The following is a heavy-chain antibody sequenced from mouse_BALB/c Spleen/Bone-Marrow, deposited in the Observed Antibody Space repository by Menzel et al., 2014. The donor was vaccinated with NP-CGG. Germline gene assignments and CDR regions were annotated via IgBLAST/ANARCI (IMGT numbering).Heavy chain of an antibody. CDR3: ARGGNGYDGFWCSEV. CDR2: IDPSDSYT. V-gene: IGHV1-69*02. CDR1: GYTFTSYW. J-gene: IGHJ1*01. D-gene: IGHD2-2*01. Sequence: VQLQQSGAELVKPGASVKLSCKASGYTFTSYWMHWVKQRPGQGLEWIGEIDPSDSYTNYNQKFKGKATLTVDKSSSTPYMQLTSATSEDTVGYFCARGGNGYDGFWCSEVWGAATPRSVSS.